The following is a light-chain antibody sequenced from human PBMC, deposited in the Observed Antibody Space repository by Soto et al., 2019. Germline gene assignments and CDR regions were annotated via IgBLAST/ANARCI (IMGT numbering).Light chain of an antibody. Sequence: EIVRSETPARLSGWTGERATLSCRASQSVSTNLAWYQQKPGQAPRLLIYGASTRATGIPARFSDSGSETEFTLTTSCLRSQGFPVYFRHRSNVWPPPFGQGTRPAN. J-gene: IGKJ5*01. CDR3: HRSNVWPPP. CDR1: QSVSTN. CDR2: GAS. V-gene: IGKV3-15*01.